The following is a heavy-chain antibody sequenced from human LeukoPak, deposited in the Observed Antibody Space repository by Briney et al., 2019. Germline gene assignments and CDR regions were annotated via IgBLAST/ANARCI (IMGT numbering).Heavy chain of an antibody. CDR1: GFTFNSYA. V-gene: IGHV3-23*01. CDR2: ISGSGGST. CDR3: AKDRSWAAAGT. Sequence: GGSLRLSCAASGFTFNSYAMSWVRQTPGKGLEWVSAISGSGGSTYYADSVKGRFTISRDNSNNTLYLQMNSLRAEDTAVYYCAKDRSWAAAGTWGQGTLVTVSS. J-gene: IGHJ4*02. D-gene: IGHD6-13*01.